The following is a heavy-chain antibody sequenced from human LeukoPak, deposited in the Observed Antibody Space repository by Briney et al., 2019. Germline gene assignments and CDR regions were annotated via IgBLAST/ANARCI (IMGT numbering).Heavy chain of an antibody. CDR2: ICGGGSGT. Sequence: GGSLRLSCAPSGFTFSSYAMSWVRQAPGKGLEWVAVICGGGSGTYYADSVRGRFTISRDNSKNTVYLQMNSLGAEDTAIYYCAKAVGSSGYFSRDAFDIWGQGTMVTVSS. D-gene: IGHD3-22*01. J-gene: IGHJ3*02. CDR3: AKAVGSSGYFSRDAFDI. CDR1: GFTFSSYA. V-gene: IGHV3-23*01.